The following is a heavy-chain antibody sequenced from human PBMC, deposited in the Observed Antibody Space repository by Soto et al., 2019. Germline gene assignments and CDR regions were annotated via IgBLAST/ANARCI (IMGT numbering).Heavy chain of an antibody. V-gene: IGHV4-39*01. CDR2: IYYSGST. J-gene: IGHJ5*02. Sequence: SVTLSLTCIVSGGSISSSSYYWVWIRHPPGKGLEWIGSIYYSGSTYYNPSLKSRVTISVDTSKNQFSLKLSSVTAADTAVFYCARHRARNWFDPWGQGPLVTVSS. CDR3: ARHRARNWFDP. D-gene: IGHD6-6*01. CDR1: GGSISSSSYY.